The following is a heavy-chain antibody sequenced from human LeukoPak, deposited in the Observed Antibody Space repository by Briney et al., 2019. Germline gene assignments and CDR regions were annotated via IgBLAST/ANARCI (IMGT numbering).Heavy chain of an antibody. V-gene: IGHV3-23*01. CDR1: GFTFSNYA. CDR3: AKDLKYSYGPPGDY. CDR2: ISGSGGST. D-gene: IGHD3-16*01. J-gene: IGHJ4*02. Sequence: QAGGSLRLSCAASGFTFSNYAMSWVRQAPGKGLEWVSGISGSGGSTYYAESVKGRFTIFRDNSENTMYLQMNSLRAEDTAIYYCAKDLKYSYGPPGDYWGQGTLVTVSS.